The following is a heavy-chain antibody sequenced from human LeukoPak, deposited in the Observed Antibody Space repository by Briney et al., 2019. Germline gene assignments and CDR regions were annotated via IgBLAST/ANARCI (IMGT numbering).Heavy chain of an antibody. J-gene: IGHJ4*02. CDR2: IGGSNGIT. Sequence: GGSLRLSCAASRFTFNSYAMSWVRQAPGKGLEWVSVIGGSNGITFYVGSVKGRFTISRDNSKDTLYLQMNSLRAEDTAVYYCAKNENSGRGFLYYRGQGTLVTVSS. D-gene: IGHD5-12*01. V-gene: IGHV3-23*01. CDR1: RFTFNSYA. CDR3: AKNENSGRGFLYY.